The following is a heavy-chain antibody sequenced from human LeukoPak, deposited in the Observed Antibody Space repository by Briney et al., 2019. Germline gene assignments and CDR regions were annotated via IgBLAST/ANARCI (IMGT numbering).Heavy chain of an antibody. J-gene: IGHJ3*02. D-gene: IGHD3-10*01. V-gene: IGHV3-21*01. CDR2: ISSSSSYI. CDR1: GFTFSSYS. Sequence: GGSLRLSCAASGFTFSSYSMNWVRQAPGKGLEWVSSISSSSSYIYYADSVKGRFTISRDNAKNSLYLQMNSLRAEDTAVYYCARDSLWFGEAEWDIWGQGTMVTVSS. CDR3: ARDSLWFGEAEWDI.